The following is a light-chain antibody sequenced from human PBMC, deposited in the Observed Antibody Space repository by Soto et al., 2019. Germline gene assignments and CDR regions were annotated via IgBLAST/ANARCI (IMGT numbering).Light chain of an antibody. J-gene: IGKJ1*01. Sequence: EIVLTQSPATLSLSPGERATLSCRASQSVSSYLAWYQQKPGQAPRLLIYDASKRATGIPARFSSLEPEDFAVYYCQQRSNWPPTWTFGQGTRVEIK. V-gene: IGKV3-11*01. CDR1: QSVSSY. CDR2: DAS. CDR3: QQRSNWPPTWT.